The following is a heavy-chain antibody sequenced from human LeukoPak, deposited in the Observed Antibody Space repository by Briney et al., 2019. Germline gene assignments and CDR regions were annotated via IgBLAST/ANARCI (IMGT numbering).Heavy chain of an antibody. J-gene: IGHJ4*02. CDR1: GFTFSNYW. V-gene: IGHV3-7*03. Sequence: PGGSLRLSCAASGFTFSNYWLSWVRPAPGKGLEWVANIKEDGSEKQYVDSVKGRFTISRDNAKNSLYLQMNSLRVGDTAVYYCARTIRGFWGRGTLVTVSS. CDR2: IKEDGSEK. D-gene: IGHD3-10*01. CDR3: ARTIRGF.